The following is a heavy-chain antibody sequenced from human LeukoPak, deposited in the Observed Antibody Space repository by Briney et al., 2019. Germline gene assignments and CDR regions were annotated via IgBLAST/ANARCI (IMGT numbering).Heavy chain of an antibody. Sequence: GRSLRLSSAAAGFTFADYAMYSVRQAPGKGLEWVSGICVNSGSIGYADSVKGRFTISRDNAKNSLYLQMNSLRAEDTALYYCAKDAFTNDYYFDYWGQGTLVTVSS. V-gene: IGHV3-9*01. CDR1: GFTFADYA. CDR3: AKDAFTNDYYFDY. CDR2: ICVNSGSI. J-gene: IGHJ4*02. D-gene: IGHD1-1*01.